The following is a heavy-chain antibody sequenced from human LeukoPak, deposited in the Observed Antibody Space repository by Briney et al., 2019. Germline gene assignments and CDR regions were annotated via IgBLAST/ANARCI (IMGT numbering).Heavy chain of an antibody. Sequence: SETLSLTCTVSGGSISSYYWSWIRQPAGKGLEWIGRIYTSGSTNYNPSLKSRVTMSVDTSKNQFSLKLSSVTAADTAVYYCASWAYYYDSSGYYSYWGQGTLVTVSS. CDR3: ASWAYYYDSSGYYSY. V-gene: IGHV4-4*07. D-gene: IGHD3-22*01. CDR2: IYTSGST. J-gene: IGHJ4*02. CDR1: GGSISSYY.